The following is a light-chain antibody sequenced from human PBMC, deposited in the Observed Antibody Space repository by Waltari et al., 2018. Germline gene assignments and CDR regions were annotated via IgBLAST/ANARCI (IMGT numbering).Light chain of an antibody. CDR2: EVS. Sequence: QSALTQPASVSGSPGQSITISCTGTRSDVGSYHLVSWYQQHPGKAPKLMIYEVSKGPSGVFSRFSGSKSGNPASLTISGLQAEDEADYYCCSYAGSSTLWVFGGGTKLTVL. CDR3: CSYAGSSTLWV. CDR1: RSDVGSYHL. J-gene: IGLJ3*02. V-gene: IGLV2-23*02.